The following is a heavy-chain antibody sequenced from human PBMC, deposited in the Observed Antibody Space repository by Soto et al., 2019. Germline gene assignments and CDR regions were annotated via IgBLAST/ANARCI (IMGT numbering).Heavy chain of an antibody. D-gene: IGHD6-19*01. CDR2: ILSNDEK. CDR3: ARIWRSSGGVNYFDL. V-gene: IGHV2-26*01. Sequence: QVTLKESGPVLVKPTETLTLTCSVSGFSLSSGRGGVSWIRQPPGKALECLAHILSNDEKSYSTSLKSRLTISKDTSASQVVLIMTKMDPVDTATYYCARIWRSSGGVNYFDLWGRGTLVTVSS. CDR1: GFSLSSGRGG. J-gene: IGHJ2*01.